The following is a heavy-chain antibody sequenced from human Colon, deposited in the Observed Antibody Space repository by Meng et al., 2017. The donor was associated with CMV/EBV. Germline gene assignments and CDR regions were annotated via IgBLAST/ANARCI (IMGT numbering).Heavy chain of an antibody. CDR1: GGSVSSGSYY. CDR2: IVYSGRT. CDR3: ARDYYGHPNWFDP. Sequence: SGGSVSSGSYYWSWIRQPPGKGLEWIGYIVYSGRTNYNPSLKSRVSISVDTSKNQFSLKVSSVTAAGTAVYYCARDYYGHPNWFDPWGQGILVTVSS. D-gene: IGHD4-17*01. J-gene: IGHJ5*02. V-gene: IGHV4-61*01.